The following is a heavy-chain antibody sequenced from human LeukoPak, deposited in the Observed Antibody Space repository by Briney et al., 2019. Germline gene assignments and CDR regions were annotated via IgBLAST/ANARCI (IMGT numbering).Heavy chain of an antibody. V-gene: IGHV1-46*01. CDR3: ARGHSSGDAFDI. CDR2: INPSGGST. CDR1: GYTFTSYY. Sequence: GESLKISCKGSGYTFTSYYMHWVRQAPGQGLEWMGIINPSGGSTSYAQKFQGRVTMTRDMSTSTVYMELSSLRSEDTAVYYCARGHSSGDAFDIWGQGTMVTVSS. D-gene: IGHD6-25*01. J-gene: IGHJ3*02.